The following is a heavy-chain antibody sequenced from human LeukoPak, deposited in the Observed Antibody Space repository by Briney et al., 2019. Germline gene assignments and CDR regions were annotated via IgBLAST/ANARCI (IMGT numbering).Heavy chain of an antibody. CDR2: IYYSGST. CDR3: GRGASGGWERFFDY. V-gene: IGHV4-59*01. CDR1: GGSISSYY. J-gene: IGHJ4*02. Sequence: SETLSLTCTVSGGSISSYYWSWIRQPPGKGLEWIGYIYYSGSTNYNPSLKSRVTISVDTSKNQFSLKLSSVTAADTAVYYCGRGASGGWERFFDYGAQGTLVTVSS. D-gene: IGHD6-19*01.